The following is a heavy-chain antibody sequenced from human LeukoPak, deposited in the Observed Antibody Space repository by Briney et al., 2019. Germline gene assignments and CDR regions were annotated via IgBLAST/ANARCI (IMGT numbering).Heavy chain of an antibody. CDR3: ARQSQWRGYYDSSGPLFDP. D-gene: IGHD3-22*01. J-gene: IGHJ5*02. CDR2: VYYSGST. V-gene: IGHV4-59*08. CDR1: GGSISTYY. Sequence: SETPSLTCTVSGGSISTYYWSWLRQPPGKGLEWIGYVYYSGSTNYNPSLKSRVTISADTSKNQFPLKLSSVTAADTAVYYCARQSQWRGYYDSSGPLFDPWGQGTLVTVSS.